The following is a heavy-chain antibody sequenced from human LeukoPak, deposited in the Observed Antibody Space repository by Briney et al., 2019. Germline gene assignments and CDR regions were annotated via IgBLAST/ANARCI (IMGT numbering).Heavy chain of an antibody. D-gene: IGHD3-22*01. CDR2: IIPIFGTA. CDR3: ARHYYDSSGSPEGGFDP. V-gene: IGHV1-69*05. Sequence: VASVKVSCKASGGTFSSYAISWVRQAPGQGLEWMGRIIPIFGTANYAQKFQGRVTITTDESTSTAYMELSSLRSEDTAVYYCARHYYDSSGSPEGGFDPWGQGTLVTVSS. CDR1: GGTFSSYA. J-gene: IGHJ5*02.